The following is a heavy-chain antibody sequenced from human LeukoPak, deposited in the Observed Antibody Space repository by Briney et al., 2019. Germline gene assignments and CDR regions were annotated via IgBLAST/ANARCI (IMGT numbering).Heavy chain of an antibody. J-gene: IGHJ4*02. CDR3: ASGGDLWNDY. CDR2: IYYSGST. CDR1: GASISTSSYF. D-gene: IGHD3/OR15-3a*01. Sequence: PSETLSLTCTVSGASISTSSYFWAWIRQPPGKGLEWIGYIYYSGSTNYNPSLKSRVTISVDTSKNQFSLKLSSVTAADTAVYYCASGGDLWNDYWGQGTLVTVSS. V-gene: IGHV4-61*05.